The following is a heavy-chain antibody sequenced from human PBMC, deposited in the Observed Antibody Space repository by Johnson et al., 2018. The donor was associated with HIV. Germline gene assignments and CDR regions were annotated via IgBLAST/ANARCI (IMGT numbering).Heavy chain of an antibody. CDR1: GFTFSSYA. CDR3: AREGKYLAGAEDALDI. V-gene: IGHV3-30-3*01. D-gene: IGHD2/OR15-2a*01. Sequence: QMQLVESGGGLVQPGRSLRLSCAASGFTFSSYAMHWVRQAPGKGLEWVAVISYDGSNKYYADSVKGRFTISRDNSKNTLYLQMNSLRAEDTAVYYCAREGKYLAGAEDALDIWGQGTMVTVSS. CDR2: ISYDGSNK. J-gene: IGHJ3*02.